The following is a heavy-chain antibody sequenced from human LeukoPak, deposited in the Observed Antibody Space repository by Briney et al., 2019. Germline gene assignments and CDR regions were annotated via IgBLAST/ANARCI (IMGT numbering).Heavy chain of an antibody. CDR3: ASGRNWFDP. CDR1: GGSISNYY. V-gene: IGHV4-39*06. CDR2: IYYSGST. J-gene: IGHJ5*02. Sequence: SETLSLTCTVSGGSISNYYWGWIRQPPGEGLEWIGSIYYSGSTYYNSSLQSRVTISVHMSNNQFALKLSSVTAADTAVYYCASGRNWFDPWGQGTLVTVSS.